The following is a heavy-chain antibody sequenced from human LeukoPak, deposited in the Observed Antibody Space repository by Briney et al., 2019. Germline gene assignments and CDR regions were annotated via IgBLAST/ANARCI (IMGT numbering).Heavy chain of an antibody. J-gene: IGHJ4*02. Sequence: GGSLRLSCAASGFTFVDYAMHWVRHAPGKGLEWVSGIIWHSGSIGYADSVKGRLTISRDNAKNSLYLQMNSLRAEDTALYSCAKVGDSSVISRGYYFDYWGQGTLVTVSS. V-gene: IGHV3-9*01. D-gene: IGHD3-22*01. CDR1: GFTFVDYA. CDR3: AKVGDSSVISRGYYFDY. CDR2: IIWHSGSI.